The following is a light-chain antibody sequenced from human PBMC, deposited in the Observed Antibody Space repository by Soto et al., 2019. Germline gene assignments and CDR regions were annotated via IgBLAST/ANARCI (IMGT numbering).Light chain of an antibody. Sequence: NFMLTQPHSVSESPGKTVTISCTRSSGSFASNSVQWYQQRPGSSPTTVIYEDNQRPSGVPDRFSGSIDSSSKSAFLSIPGMKTEDEADYYCQSYDSSNWVFGGGTKLTVL. J-gene: IGLJ3*02. V-gene: IGLV6-57*01. CDR3: QSYDSSNWV. CDR1: SGSFASNS. CDR2: EDN.